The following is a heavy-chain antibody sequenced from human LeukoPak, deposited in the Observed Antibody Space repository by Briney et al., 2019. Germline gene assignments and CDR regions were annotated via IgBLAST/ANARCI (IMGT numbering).Heavy chain of an antibody. J-gene: IGHJ4*02. CDR1: GFTFTTYG. CDR3: ARGIDY. CDR2: IYTGGGR. Sequence: GGSLRLPCSASGFTFTTYGMNWVRQAPGKELEWVSVIYTGGGRYYADSVRGRFTISRDTSKNMVFLQMNSLRVEDTAVYYCARGIDYWGRGTLVTVSS. V-gene: IGHV3-53*01.